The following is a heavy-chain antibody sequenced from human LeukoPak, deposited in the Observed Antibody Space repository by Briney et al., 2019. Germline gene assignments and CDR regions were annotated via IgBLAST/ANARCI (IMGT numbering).Heavy chain of an antibody. CDR3: AREGKITMVRGVIRYYYMDV. Sequence: PSQTLSLTCTVSGGSISSGSYYWSWIRQPAGKGLEWIGRIFTSGSTKYNPSLKSRVTISVGTSKNQFSLKLSSVTAADTAVHYCAREGKITMVRGVIRYYYMDVWGKGTTVTISS. V-gene: IGHV4-61*02. CDR2: IFTSGST. J-gene: IGHJ6*03. CDR1: GGSISSGSYY. D-gene: IGHD3-10*01.